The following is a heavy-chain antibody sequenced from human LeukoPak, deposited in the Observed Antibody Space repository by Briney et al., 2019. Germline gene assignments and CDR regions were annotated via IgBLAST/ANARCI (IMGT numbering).Heavy chain of an antibody. Sequence: SETLSLTCAVYRGSFSNFYWSWIRQPPGKGLEWIGEINHSGSTNYNPSLKSRVTISVDTSKNQFSLKLSSVTAADTAVYYCARGKSQYDYVWGSYRNPDRYFDYWGQGTLVTVSS. V-gene: IGHV4-34*01. D-gene: IGHD3-16*02. CDR2: INHSGST. CDR3: ARGKSQYDYVWGSYRNPDRYFDY. CDR1: RGSFSNFY. J-gene: IGHJ4*02.